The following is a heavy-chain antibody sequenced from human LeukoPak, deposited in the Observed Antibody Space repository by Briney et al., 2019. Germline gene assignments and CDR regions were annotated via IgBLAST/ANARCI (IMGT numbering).Heavy chain of an antibody. CDR1: GYTFTGYY. J-gene: IGHJ3*01. CDR2: INPNSGGT. D-gene: IGHD5-24*01. CDR3: ARDAEMATRGY. V-gene: IGHV1-2*06. Sequence: ASVKVSCKASGYTFTGYYMHWVRQAPGQGLDWMGRINPNSGGTNYAQKFQGRVTMTRDTSISTAYMELSRLRSDDTAVYYCARDAEMATRGYWGQGTMVTVSS.